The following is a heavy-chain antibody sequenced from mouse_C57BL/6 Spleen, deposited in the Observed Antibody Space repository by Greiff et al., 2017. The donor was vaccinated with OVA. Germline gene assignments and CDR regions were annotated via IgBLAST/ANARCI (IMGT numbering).Heavy chain of an antibody. CDR3: ARDDGSSLAWFAY. CDR1: GYTFTSYW. V-gene: IGHV1-64*01. Sequence: QVQLQQPGAELVKPGASVKLSCKASGYTFTSYWMHWVKQRPGQGLEWIGMIHPNSGSTNYNEKFKSKATLTVDKSSSTAYMQLSSLTSEKSAVCYCARDDGSSLAWFAYWGQGTLVTVSA. D-gene: IGHD1-1*01. CDR2: IHPNSGST. J-gene: IGHJ3*01.